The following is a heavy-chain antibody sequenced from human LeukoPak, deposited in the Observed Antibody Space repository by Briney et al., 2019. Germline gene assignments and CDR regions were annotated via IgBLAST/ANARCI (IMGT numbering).Heavy chain of an antibody. J-gene: IGHJ3*02. CDR3: ARSCTGGGCYSVNDAFDI. D-gene: IGHD2-8*02. CDR1: GFIFSTYW. CDR2: IKHDGSEK. V-gene: IGHV3-7*03. Sequence: GGSLRLSCAASGFIFSTYWMSWVRQAPGKGLEWVANIKHDGSEKYFVDSVKGRFTISRDNAKNSVFLQMNSLRAEDTAVYYCARSCTGGGCYSVNDAFDIWAKGTLVTVSS.